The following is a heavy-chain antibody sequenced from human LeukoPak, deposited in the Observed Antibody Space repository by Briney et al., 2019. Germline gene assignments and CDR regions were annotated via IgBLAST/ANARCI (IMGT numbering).Heavy chain of an antibody. V-gene: IGHV4-39*01. J-gene: IGHJ5*02. D-gene: IGHD3-10*01. CDR3: GVLWFGEFPEFDP. Sequence: SETLSLTCTVSGGSISSSSYYWGWIRQPPGKGLEWIGSIYYSGSTYYNPSLKSRVTISVDTSKNQFSLKLSSVTAADTAVYYCGVLWFGEFPEFDPWGQGTLATVSS. CDR1: GGSISSSSYY. CDR2: IYYSGST.